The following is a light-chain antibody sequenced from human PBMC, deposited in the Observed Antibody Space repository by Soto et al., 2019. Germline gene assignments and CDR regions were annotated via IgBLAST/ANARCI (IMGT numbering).Light chain of an antibody. CDR3: SSYTSSSTVVV. Sequence: QYALTQPASVSGSPGQSITISCTGTSSDVGGYNYVSWYQQHPGKAPKLIIYEVTNRPSGVSNRFSGSKSGNTASLTISGLQPEDEADYYCSSYTSSSTVVVFGGGTKVTVL. J-gene: IGLJ2*01. CDR1: SSDVGGYNY. CDR2: EVT. V-gene: IGLV2-14*01.